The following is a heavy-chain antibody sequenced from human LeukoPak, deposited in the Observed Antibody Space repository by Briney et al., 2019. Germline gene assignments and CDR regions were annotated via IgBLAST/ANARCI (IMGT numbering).Heavy chain of an antibody. CDR2: ISAYNGNT. CDR1: GYTFTSYG. Sequence: ASVKVSCKASGYTFTSYGISWVRQAPGQGLEWMGWISAYNGNTNYAQKLQGRVTMTTDTSTSTAYMELRSLRSDDTAVYYCARDLQPRIHTKGVIGYGGQGTLVTVSS. J-gene: IGHJ4*02. CDR3: ARDLQPRIHTKGVIGY. D-gene: IGHD5-18*01. V-gene: IGHV1-18*01.